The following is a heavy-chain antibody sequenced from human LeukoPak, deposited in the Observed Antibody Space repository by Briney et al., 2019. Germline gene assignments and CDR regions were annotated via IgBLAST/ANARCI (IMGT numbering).Heavy chain of an antibody. CDR1: GYSFTSYY. CDR2: IKPSGGST. Sequence: GASVKVSCKAAGYSFTSYYMHWVREAPGQGREWMGIIKPSGGSTSYAQKFQGRVTMTRDMSTSTVYMELSSLRSEDTAVYYCASAPSYYYYYMDVWGKGTTVTVSS. CDR3: ASAPSYYYYYMDV. V-gene: IGHV1-46*01. J-gene: IGHJ6*03.